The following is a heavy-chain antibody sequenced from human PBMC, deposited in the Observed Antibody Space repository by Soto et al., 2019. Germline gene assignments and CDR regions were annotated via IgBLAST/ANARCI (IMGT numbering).Heavy chain of an antibody. D-gene: IGHD5-12*01. V-gene: IGHV3-30*03. CDR3: ARAPRGGYFHFDI. CDR1: GFTFRSYG. J-gene: IGHJ3*02. Sequence: GSLRLSCAASGFTFRSYGMHWVLQAPGKGLEWVAVISFDGVLKYYADSVKGRFTISRDNSKNTLYLQMNSLRAEDTAVYDCARAPRGGYFHFDIWGQRTMVTVSS. CDR2: ISFDGVLK.